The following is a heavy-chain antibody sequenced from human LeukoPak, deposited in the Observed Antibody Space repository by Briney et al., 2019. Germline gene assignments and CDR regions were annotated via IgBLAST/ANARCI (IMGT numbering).Heavy chain of an antibody. V-gene: IGHV4-34*01. CDR1: GGSFSGYY. D-gene: IGHD1-26*01. CDR2: INHSGST. CDR3: ARVTRGSSYFDY. J-gene: IGHJ4*02. Sequence: SETLSLTCAVYGGSFSGYYWSWIRQPPGKGLEWIGEINHSGSTNYNPSLKSRVTISVDTSKNQFSLKLSSVTAADTAVYYCARVTRGSSYFDYWGQGTLVTVSS.